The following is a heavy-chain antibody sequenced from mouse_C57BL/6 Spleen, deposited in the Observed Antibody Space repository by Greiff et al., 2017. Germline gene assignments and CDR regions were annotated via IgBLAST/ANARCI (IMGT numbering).Heavy chain of an antibody. CDR1: GYTFTSYW. CDR3: ARSGDYGSSYRMDY. D-gene: IGHD1-1*01. V-gene: IGHV1-72*01. Sequence: QVHVKQPGAELVKPGASVKLSCKASGYTFTSYWMHWVKQRPGRGLEWIGRIDPNSGGTKYNEKFKSKATLTVDKPSSTAYMQRSSLTSEDSAVYYCARSGDYGSSYRMDYWGQGTSVTVSS. J-gene: IGHJ4*01. CDR2: IDPNSGGT.